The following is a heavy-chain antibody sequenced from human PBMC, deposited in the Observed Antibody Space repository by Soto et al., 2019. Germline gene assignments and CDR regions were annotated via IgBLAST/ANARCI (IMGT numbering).Heavy chain of an antibody. Sequence: KPSETLSLTCTVSGGSISSYYWSWIRQPPGKGLEWIGYIYYSGSTNYNPSLKSRVTISVDTSKNQFSLKLSSVTAADTAVYYCARGKRTGDGYNFLFDPWGQGTLVTSPQ. V-gene: IGHV4-59*08. CDR2: IYYSGST. CDR1: GGSISSYY. CDR3: ARGKRTGDGYNFLFDP. J-gene: IGHJ5*02. D-gene: IGHD5-12*01.